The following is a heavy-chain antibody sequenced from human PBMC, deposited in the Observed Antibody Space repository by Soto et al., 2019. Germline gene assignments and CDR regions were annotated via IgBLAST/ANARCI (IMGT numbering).Heavy chain of an antibody. D-gene: IGHD2-2*01. Sequence: QVQLVESGGGVVQPGRSLRLSCAASGFSFSSYGMHWVRQAPGKGLEWVAVIWYDGSDKYYADSVKGRFTISRDNSKNTVYLQMNSLRAEDTAVYYCARAGSQCISSSCARVGFDPWGQGTLVTVSS. CDR3: ARAGSQCISSSCARVGFDP. V-gene: IGHV3-33*01. CDR1: GFSFSSYG. J-gene: IGHJ5*02. CDR2: IWYDGSDK.